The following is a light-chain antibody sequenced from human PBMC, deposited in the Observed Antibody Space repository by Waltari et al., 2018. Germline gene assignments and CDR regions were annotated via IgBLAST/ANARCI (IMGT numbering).Light chain of an antibody. J-gene: IGLJ1*01. CDR1: ALPKKY. Sequence: SYELTQPPSVSVSPGQTARITCSGDALPKKYAYWYQQKPGQAPVLVIYKGSERPSGPPARFSGSSSGTTGTLTISGVQAEDEADYYCQSADSSGNTYVFGIGTKVTVL. V-gene: IGLV3-25*02. CDR2: KGS. CDR3: QSADSSGNTYV.